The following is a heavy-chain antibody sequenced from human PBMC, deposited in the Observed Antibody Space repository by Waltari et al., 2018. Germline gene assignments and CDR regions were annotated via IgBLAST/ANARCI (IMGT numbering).Heavy chain of an antibody. Sequence: QLQLQESGPGLVKPSETLSLTCTVSGGSISSSYSSWTRPPPGKGLEWIGYIYYSGSTNYNPSIKSRVTISVDTSKNQCSLKLSSVTAADTAVYCCARSSGWSVFDYWGQGTLVTVSS. J-gene: IGHJ4*02. V-gene: IGHV4-59*01. D-gene: IGHD6-19*01. CDR1: GGSISSSY. CDR2: IYYSGST. CDR3: ARSSGWSVFDY.